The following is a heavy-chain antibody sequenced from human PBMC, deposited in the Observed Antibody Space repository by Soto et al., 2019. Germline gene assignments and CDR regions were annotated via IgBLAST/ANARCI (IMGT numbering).Heavy chain of an antibody. D-gene: IGHD3-16*01. Sequence: GGSLRLSCGAPGVTFKDYGMHWVRQAPVKGLEWVAVISYDGKQTYYADSVKGRFTISKDKSKRTLFLQMNSLRVDDTAVYYCARDGWGSNWYFDLWGHGTLVTV. V-gene: IGHV3-30*03. CDR1: GVTFKDYG. CDR2: ISYDGKQT. J-gene: IGHJ2*01. CDR3: ARDGWGSNWYFDL.